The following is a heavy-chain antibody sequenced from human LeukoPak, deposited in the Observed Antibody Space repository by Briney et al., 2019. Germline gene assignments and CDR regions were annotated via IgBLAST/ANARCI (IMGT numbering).Heavy chain of an antibody. CDR3: ARPGGSDAFDI. Sequence: GGSLRLSCAASGFTFDDYAMHWVRQAPGKGLEWVSGISWNSGSIGYADSVKGRFTISRDNAKNSLYLQMNSLRAEDTALYYCARPGGSDAFDIWGQGTMVTVSS. D-gene: IGHD1-14*01. V-gene: IGHV3-9*01. CDR1: GFTFDDYA. CDR2: ISWNSGSI. J-gene: IGHJ3*02.